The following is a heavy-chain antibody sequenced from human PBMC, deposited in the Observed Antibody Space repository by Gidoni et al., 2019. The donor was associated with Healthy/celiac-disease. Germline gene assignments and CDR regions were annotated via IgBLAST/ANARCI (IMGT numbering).Heavy chain of an antibody. CDR2: INHSGRT. D-gene: IGHD6-13*01. Sequence: QVQLQQWGAGLLKPSETLSLICAVYGGSFSGYYWGWIRQPPGKGLEWIGEINHSGRTNYNPSLKSRVTISVDTSKNQFSLKLSSVTAADTAVYYCARGDIAAAAGAFDIWGQGTMVTVSS. V-gene: IGHV4-34*01. CDR1: GGSFSGYY. CDR3: ARGDIAAAAGAFDI. J-gene: IGHJ3*02.